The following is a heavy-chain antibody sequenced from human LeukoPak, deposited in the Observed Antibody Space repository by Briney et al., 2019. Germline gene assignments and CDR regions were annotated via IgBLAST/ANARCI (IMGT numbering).Heavy chain of an antibody. J-gene: IGHJ4*02. CDR1: GFTFSSYS. V-gene: IGHV3-21*01. CDR2: ISSSSSYI. CDR3: AREGNDTQDFDY. D-gene: IGHD1-1*01. Sequence: GGSLRLSCVASGFTFSSYSMNWVRQAPGKGLEWVSSISSSSSYIYYADSVKGRFTISRDNAKNSLYLQVNSLRAEDTAVYYCAREGNDTQDFDYWGQGTLVTVSS.